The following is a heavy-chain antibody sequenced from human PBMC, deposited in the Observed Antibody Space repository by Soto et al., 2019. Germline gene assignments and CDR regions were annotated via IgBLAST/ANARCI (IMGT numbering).Heavy chain of an antibody. CDR3: ARGDYYDSSGSFAYAFDF. V-gene: IGHV3-7*05. CDR2: IKQDGSEK. CDR1: GFTFSSYW. D-gene: IGHD3-22*01. Sequence: EVQLVESGGGLVQPGGSLTLSCAASGFTFSSYWMSWVRQAPGKGLERVANIKQDGSEKYYMDSVKGRFTISRDNAKNSLHVQMNSLRAEDTAVYYCARGDYYDSSGSFAYAFDFWGQGTMVTVSS. J-gene: IGHJ3*01.